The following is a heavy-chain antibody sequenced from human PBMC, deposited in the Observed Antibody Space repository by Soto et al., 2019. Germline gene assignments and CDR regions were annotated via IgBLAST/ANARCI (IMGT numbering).Heavy chain of an antibody. D-gene: IGHD6-6*01. J-gene: IGHJ4*02. CDR3: VKGGVYSSSGADY. CDR2: ISGNKAYT. Sequence: GGSLRLSCSASGFTFGSYAMHWVRQAPGKGLEFVSAISGNKAYTYYADSVKVRFTISRDNSKNTLYLQMSSLRAEDTAVYYCVKGGVYSSSGADYWGQGTLVT. CDR1: GFTFGSYA. V-gene: IGHV3-64D*08.